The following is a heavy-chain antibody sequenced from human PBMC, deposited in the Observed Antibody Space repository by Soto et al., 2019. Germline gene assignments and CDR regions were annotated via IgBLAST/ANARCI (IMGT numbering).Heavy chain of an antibody. CDR3: ARWSTPWLVPGWFDP. D-gene: IGHD6-19*01. CDR1: GFTFSSYG. V-gene: IGHV3-33*01. CDR2: IWYDGSNK. Sequence: QVQLVESGGGVVQPGRSLRLSCAASGFTFSSYGMHWVRQAPGKGLEWVAVIWYDGSNKYYADSVKGRFTISRDNSKNTLYLQMNSLRAEDTAVYYCARWSTPWLVPGWFDPWGQGTLVTVSS. J-gene: IGHJ5*02.